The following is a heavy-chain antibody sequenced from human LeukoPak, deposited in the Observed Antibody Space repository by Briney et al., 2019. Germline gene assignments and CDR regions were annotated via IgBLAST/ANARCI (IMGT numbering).Heavy chain of an antibody. D-gene: IGHD1-7*01. V-gene: IGHV4-39*07. CDR3: ARKQGGTMYDV. J-gene: IGHJ4*02. Sequence: PSETLSLTCIVPGGSISSSNYYWAWIRQPPGKGLEWIGTFYSGGSAYYNPSLTSRVSISKDTSDNQFSLRLYSVTAADAAVYYCARKQGGTMYDVWSQGTQVTVSP. CDR2: FYSGGSA. CDR1: GGSISSSNYY.